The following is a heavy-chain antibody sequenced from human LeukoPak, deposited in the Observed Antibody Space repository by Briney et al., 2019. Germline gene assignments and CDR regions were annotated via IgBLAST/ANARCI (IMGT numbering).Heavy chain of an antibody. CDR3: AKTASGVTDSYFDY. Sequence: PGGSLRLSCAASGFTFSAYAMSWVRQAPGKGLEWVSAISGVDGTTYYADSVEGRFTISRDNSMNTLYLQMNSLRAEDTAAYYCAKTASGVTDSYFDYWGQGTLVTVSS. V-gene: IGHV3-23*01. CDR1: GFTFSAYA. J-gene: IGHJ4*02. CDR2: ISGVDGTT. D-gene: IGHD2-21*02.